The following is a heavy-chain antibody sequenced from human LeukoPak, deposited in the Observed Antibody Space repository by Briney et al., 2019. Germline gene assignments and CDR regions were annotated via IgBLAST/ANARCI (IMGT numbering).Heavy chain of an antibody. CDR1: GFTFSNCA. Sequence: GGSLRLSCAASGFTFSNCAMSWVRQAPGKGLEWVSVISYSGGSTYYADSVKGRFTISRDNSKNTLYLQMNSLRAEDTAVYYCARENGDAFDIWGQGTMVTVSS. J-gene: IGHJ3*02. CDR3: ARENGDAFDI. V-gene: IGHV3-23*01. CDR2: ISYSGGST. D-gene: IGHD1-1*01.